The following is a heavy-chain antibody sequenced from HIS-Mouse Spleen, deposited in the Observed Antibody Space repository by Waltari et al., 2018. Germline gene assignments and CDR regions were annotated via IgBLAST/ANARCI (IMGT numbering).Heavy chain of an antibody. CDR3: ARRATGDWYFDL. V-gene: IGHV4-39*07. CDR2: IYYSGST. D-gene: IGHD7-27*01. CDR1: GCSISSSSYY. J-gene: IGHJ2*01. Sequence: QLQLQESGPGLVKPSETLSLTCTVSGCSISSSSYYWGWIRQPPGKGLEGIGSIYYSGSTYYNPSLKSRVTISVDTSKNQFSLKLSSVTAADTAVYYCARRATGDWYFDLWGRGTLVTVSS.